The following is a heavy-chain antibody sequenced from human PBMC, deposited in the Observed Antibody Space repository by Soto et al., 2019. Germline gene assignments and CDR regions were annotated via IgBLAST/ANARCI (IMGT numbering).Heavy chain of an antibody. Sequence: QVQLVQSGAEVKKSGASVKVSCKASGYSFSDYFIQWVRQAPGQGLEWVAWINPKTAATNYAKKFQGRVSLTWDTSFSTAYMELTRMRPDDTAVYYWARIKWGLDYYNGMDVWGQGTTVIVSS. CDR1: GYSFSDYF. D-gene: IGHD1-26*01. J-gene: IGHJ6*02. CDR2: INPKTAAT. CDR3: ARIKWGLDYYNGMDV. V-gene: IGHV1-2*02.